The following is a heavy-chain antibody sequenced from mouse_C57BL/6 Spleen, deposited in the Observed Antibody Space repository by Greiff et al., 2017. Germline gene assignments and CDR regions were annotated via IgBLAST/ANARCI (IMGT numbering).Heavy chain of an antibody. Sequence: QVQLQQPGAELVKPGASVKLSCKASGYTFTSYWMQWVKQRPGQGLEWIGEIDPSDSYPNSNQKFKGKATLTVDTSSSTAYMQLSSLTSEDSAVYYCARSLVYHGAMDYWGQGTSVTVSS. CDR2: IDPSDSYP. CDR1: GYTFTSYW. CDR3: ARSLVYHGAMDY. J-gene: IGHJ4*01. D-gene: IGHD2-1*01. V-gene: IGHV1-50*01.